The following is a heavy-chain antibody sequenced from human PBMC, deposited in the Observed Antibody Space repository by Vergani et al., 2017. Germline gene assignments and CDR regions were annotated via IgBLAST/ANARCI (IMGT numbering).Heavy chain of an antibody. CDR2: IIPIFGTA. V-gene: IGHV1-69*01. Sequence: QVQLVQSGAEVKKPGSSVKVSCKASGGTFSSYAISWVRQAPGQGLEWMGGIIPIFGTANYAQKFQGRVTITADESTSTAYMELSSLRSEYTAVYYCQTVVAATGDYYYGMDVWGQGTTVTVSS. CDR1: GGTFSSYA. CDR3: QTVVAATGDYYYGMDV. D-gene: IGHD2-15*01. J-gene: IGHJ6*02.